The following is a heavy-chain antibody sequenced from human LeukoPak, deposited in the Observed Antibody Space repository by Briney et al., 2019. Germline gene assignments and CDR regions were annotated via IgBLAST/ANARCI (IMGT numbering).Heavy chain of an antibody. V-gene: IGHV3-23*01. Sequence: GGSLRLSSAASGFTFNTYAMNWVRQAPGKGLEWVSDISGTGGSTYYADSVKGRFTISRDNSKNTLYLQMNSLRAEDTAVYYCARDPIVVVPAATYYYGMDVWGQGTTVTVSS. J-gene: IGHJ6*02. CDR1: GFTFNTYA. CDR3: ARDPIVVVPAATYYYGMDV. D-gene: IGHD2-2*01. CDR2: ISGTGGST.